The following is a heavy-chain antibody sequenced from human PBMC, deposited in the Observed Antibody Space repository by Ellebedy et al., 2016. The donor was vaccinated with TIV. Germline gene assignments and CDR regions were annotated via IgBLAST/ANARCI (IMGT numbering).Heavy chain of an antibody. D-gene: IGHD7-27*01. Sequence: GESLKISCTASGFTFSSYWMHWVRQAPGKGLVWVSRINSDGSLPHYADSVRGRFTISRDYAKNTVFLQMSSLGVEDTAVYYCVRDNTGSSPSYFYGADVWGQGTTVTVSS. CDR2: INSDGSLP. V-gene: IGHV3-74*01. CDR3: VRDNTGSSPSYFYGADV. CDR1: GFTFSSYW. J-gene: IGHJ6*02.